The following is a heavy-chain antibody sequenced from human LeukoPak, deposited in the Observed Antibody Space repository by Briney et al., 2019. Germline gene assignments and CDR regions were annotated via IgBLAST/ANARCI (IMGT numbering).Heavy chain of an antibody. D-gene: IGHD4-23*01. V-gene: IGHV5-51*01. CDR2: IYPGDSDT. Sequence: GESLKISCKGSGYSFTSYWIGWVRQMPGKGLEWMGIIYPGDSDTRYSPSFQGQDTISADKSISTAYLQWSSLKASDTAMYYCARPGRRYGGNSYAFDIWGQGTMVNVSS. CDR3: ARPGRRYGGNSYAFDI. CDR1: GYSFTSYW. J-gene: IGHJ3*02.